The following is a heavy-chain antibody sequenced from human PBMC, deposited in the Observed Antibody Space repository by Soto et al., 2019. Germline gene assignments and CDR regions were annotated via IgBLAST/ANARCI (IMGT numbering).Heavy chain of an antibody. V-gene: IGHV1-46*03. CDR3: ARDQIWQEVVWWFDP. Sequence: QVQLVQSGAEVKKPGASVKLSCKASGYSFSSHYMHWVRQAPGQGLEWMGVIHPSGTNKAYAQKFQGRVTMTTDTSTSTVYMELTSLRSEDTAIYYCARDQIWQEVVWWFDPWGQGTLVTVSS. J-gene: IGHJ5*02. CDR1: GYSFSSHY. D-gene: IGHD2-15*01. CDR2: IHPSGTNK.